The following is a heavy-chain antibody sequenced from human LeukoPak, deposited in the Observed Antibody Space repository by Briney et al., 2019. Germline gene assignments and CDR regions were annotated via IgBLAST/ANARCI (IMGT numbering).Heavy chain of an antibody. V-gene: IGHV3-9*01. J-gene: IGHJ4*02. CDR2: ISWNSGSL. D-gene: IGHD1-14*01. CDR3: AKDYNPDLIHYFDY. CDR1: GFTFDDYA. Sequence: GGSLRLSCAASGFTFDDYAMHWVRQATGKGLGWVSGISWNSGSLGYADSVKGRFTISRDNAKNSLYLQMNSLRAEDTAVYYCAKDYNPDLIHYFDYWGQGTLVTVSS.